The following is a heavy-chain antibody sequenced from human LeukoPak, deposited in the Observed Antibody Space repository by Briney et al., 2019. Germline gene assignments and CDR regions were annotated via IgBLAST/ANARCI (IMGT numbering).Heavy chain of an antibody. J-gene: IGHJ4*02. V-gene: IGHV1-69*04. D-gene: IGHD3-22*01. CDR2: IIPILGIA. Sequence: ASVKVSCKASGGTFSSYAISWVRQAPGQGLEWMGRIIPILGIANYAQKFQGRVTITADKSTSTAYMELSSLRSEDTAVYYCARAVYDSSGYLDYWGQGTLVTVSS. CDR1: GGTFSSYA. CDR3: ARAVYDSSGYLDY.